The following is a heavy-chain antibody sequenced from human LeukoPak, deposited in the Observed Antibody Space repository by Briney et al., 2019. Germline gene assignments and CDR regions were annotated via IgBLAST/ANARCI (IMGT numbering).Heavy chain of an antibody. V-gene: IGHV3-30*02. CDR2: IRYDGSNK. Sequence: GGSLRLSCAASGFTFSSYGMHWVRQAPGKGLEWVAFIRYDGSNKYYADSVKGRFTISRDNSRNTLYLQMSSLRAEDTAEYYCASFYYYGSGSSYNSFDYWGQGTLVTVSS. CDR3: ASFYYYGSGSSYNSFDY. CDR1: GFTFSSYG. D-gene: IGHD3-10*01. J-gene: IGHJ4*02.